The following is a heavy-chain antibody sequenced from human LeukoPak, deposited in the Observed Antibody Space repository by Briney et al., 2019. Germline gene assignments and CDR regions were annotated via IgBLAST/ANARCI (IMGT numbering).Heavy chain of an antibody. CDR1: GFTFSSYA. CDR2: ISGGRLST. V-gene: IGHV3-23*01. J-gene: IGHJ4*02. D-gene: IGHD6-19*01. Sequence: GGSLRLSCAASGFTFSSYAMSGVRQAPGKGLEWVSGISGGRLSTYYADSVKGRFTISRDNSKNTLYLQMNSLRAEDTAMYYCATTLGSGWKFDYWGQGTLVTVSS. CDR3: ATTLGSGWKFDY.